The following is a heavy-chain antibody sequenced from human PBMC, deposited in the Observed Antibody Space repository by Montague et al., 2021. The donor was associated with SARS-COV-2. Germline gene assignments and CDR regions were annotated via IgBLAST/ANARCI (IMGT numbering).Heavy chain of an antibody. CDR2: VYHSGGT. D-gene: IGHD1-26*01. V-gene: IGHV4-4*02. CDR1: GDSITNTYW. Sequence: SETLSLTCAVSGDSITNTYWWTWVRQSPGKGLEWIGEVYHSGGTHCNPFLNSRVTVSLDKSKNQFSLNLSSVTAADTAVYYCARGRVDLGATGLKVVFDIWGQGTVVTVSS. J-gene: IGHJ3*02. CDR3: ARGRVDLGATGLKVVFDI.